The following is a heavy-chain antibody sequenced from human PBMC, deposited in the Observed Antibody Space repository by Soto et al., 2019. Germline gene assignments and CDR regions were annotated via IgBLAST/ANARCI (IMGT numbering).Heavy chain of an antibody. V-gene: IGHV3-66*01. CDR3: ARAEVDMPTP. D-gene: IGHD2-15*01. CDR1: GFSVTANY. J-gene: IGHJ5*02. CDR2: IWTNGGT. Sequence: TGGSLRLSCAASGFSVTANYMIWVRQAPGKGLEFVSVIWTNGGTLYADSVKGRFILSRDNSMNTVYLQMNSLRVEDTAVYYCARAEVDMPTPWGQGTLVTVSS.